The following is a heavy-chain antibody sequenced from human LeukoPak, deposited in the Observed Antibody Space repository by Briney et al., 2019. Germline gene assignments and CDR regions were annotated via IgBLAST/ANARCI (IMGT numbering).Heavy chain of an antibody. D-gene: IGHD3-22*01. Sequence: GSLRLSCAASGFTFSSYSMNWVRQPPGKGLEWIGSIYYSGSTYYNPSLKSRVTISVDTSKNQFSLKLSSVTAADTAVYYCARSPVRHIVVVIKHYWYFDLWGRGTLVTVSS. CDR2: IYYSGST. V-gene: IGHV4-39*07. CDR1: GFTFSSYS. CDR3: ARSPVRHIVVVIKHYWYFDL. J-gene: IGHJ2*01.